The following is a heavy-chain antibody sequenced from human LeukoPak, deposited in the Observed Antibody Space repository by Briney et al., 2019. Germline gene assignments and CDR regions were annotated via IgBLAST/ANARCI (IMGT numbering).Heavy chain of an antibody. CDR3: ARTPDSSGYYSTRKKYYFDY. D-gene: IGHD3-22*01. V-gene: IGHV4-59*01. CDR1: GGSISGYY. CDR2: IYYSGST. J-gene: IGHJ4*02. Sequence: SETLSLTCTVSGGSISGYYWSWIRQAPGKGLEWIGCIYYSGSTNYNPSLKSRVTISVDTSKNQFSLKLSSVTAADTAVYYCARTPDSSGYYSTRKKYYFDYWGQGTLVTVSS.